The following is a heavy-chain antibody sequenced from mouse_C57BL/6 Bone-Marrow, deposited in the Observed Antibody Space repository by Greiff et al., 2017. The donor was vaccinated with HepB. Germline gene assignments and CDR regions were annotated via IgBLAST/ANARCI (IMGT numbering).Heavy chain of an antibody. CDR3: ARSEYYGSSPFAY. J-gene: IGHJ3*01. V-gene: IGHV1-61*01. CDR2: IYPSDSET. Sequence: QVQLQQPGAELVRPGSSVKLSCKASGYTFPSYWMDWVKQRPGQGLEWIGNIYPSDSETHYNQKFKDKATLTVDKSSSTAYMQLSSLTSEDSAVYYGARSEYYGSSPFAYWGQGTLVTVSA. CDR1: GYTFPSYW. D-gene: IGHD1-1*01.